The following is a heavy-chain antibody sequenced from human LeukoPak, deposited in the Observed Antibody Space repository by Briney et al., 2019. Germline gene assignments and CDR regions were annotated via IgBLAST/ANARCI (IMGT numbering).Heavy chain of an antibody. CDR1: GYTFISYS. CDR3: ARLYCSSTSCYFDY. V-gene: IGHV1-18*01. D-gene: IGHD2-2*01. Sequence: ASVKVSCKASGYTFISYSINWVRQAPGQGLEWMGWISAYNGNTNYAQKLQGRVTLTTDTSTSTAYMELRSLRSDDTAVYYCARLYCSSTSCYFDYWGQGTLVTVSS. CDR2: ISAYNGNT. J-gene: IGHJ4*02.